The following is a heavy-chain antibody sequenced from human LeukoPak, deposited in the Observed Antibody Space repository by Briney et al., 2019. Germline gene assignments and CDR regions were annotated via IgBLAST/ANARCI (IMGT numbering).Heavy chain of an antibody. CDR1: GYTLTSYY. D-gene: IGHD2-15*01. J-gene: IGHJ3*02. V-gene: IGHV1-46*01. CDR3: ARGASGVGVPGTFDI. CDR2: INPSSGST. Sequence: ASVKVSCKASGYTLTSYYMHWVRQAPGHGLEWMGLINPSSGSTGYAQKFQGRVTMTRDTSTSTVYMELSSLRSEDTAVYDCARGASGVGVPGTFDIWGPGTMVTVSS.